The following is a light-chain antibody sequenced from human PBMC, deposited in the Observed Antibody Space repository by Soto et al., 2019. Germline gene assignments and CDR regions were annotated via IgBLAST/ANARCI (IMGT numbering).Light chain of an antibody. CDR1: QSVGRD. CDR3: QQYNTWPPT. CDR2: GAS. Sequence: EIVMTQSPATLSVSPGEGATLSCRASQSVGRDLAWYQQKPGQAPRLLIYGASTRATGIPARFTGSGSGTEFTLAINSLQSEGVAVYWRQQYNTWPPTFGPGTTVDIK. J-gene: IGKJ3*01. V-gene: IGKV3-15*01.